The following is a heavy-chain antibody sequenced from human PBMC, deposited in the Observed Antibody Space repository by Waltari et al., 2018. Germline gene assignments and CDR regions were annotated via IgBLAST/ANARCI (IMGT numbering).Heavy chain of an antibody. D-gene: IGHD2-2*01. Sequence: QVKLQESGPGLVRPSETLSLTCLVSDQSIKSGFYWGWLRLPPGKGLEWIGRVYHIGATYYNPSLSSRFTISVDTSKNQVFLRLASVTAADTGMYYCARDHSTSWSHDAYDVWGPGTMVTVAS. CDR1: DQSIKSGFY. V-gene: IGHV4-38-2*02. CDR3: ARDHSTSWSHDAYDV. J-gene: IGHJ3*01. CDR2: VYHIGAT.